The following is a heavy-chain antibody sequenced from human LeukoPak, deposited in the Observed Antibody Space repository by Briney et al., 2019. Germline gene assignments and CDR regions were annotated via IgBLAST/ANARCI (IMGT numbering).Heavy chain of an antibody. CDR3: ITWRWFDP. J-gene: IGHJ5*02. CDR1: GXTFPNTW. Sequence: GGSLRLSCAASGXTFPNTWMSWVRQAPGKGLEWVGRIKSKTDGGTADYAAPGKGRFTISRDDSKNTMYLQMNSLKTEDTAVYYCITWRWFDPWGQGTLVTVSS. V-gene: IGHV3-15*01. CDR2: IKSKTDGGTA.